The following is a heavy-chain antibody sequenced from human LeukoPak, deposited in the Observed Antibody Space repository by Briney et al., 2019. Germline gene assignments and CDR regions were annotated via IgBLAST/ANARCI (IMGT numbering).Heavy chain of an antibody. J-gene: IGHJ6*02. CDR3: ARENNFGSGMDV. CDR1: GFTFSSYA. D-gene: IGHD3-10*01. Sequence: PGRSLRLSCAASGFTFSSYAMHWVRQAPGKGLEWVAVISYDGSNKYYADSVKGRFTISRDNSKNTLYLQMNSLRAEDTAVYYCARENNFGSGMDVWGQGTTVTVSS. CDR2: ISYDGSNK. V-gene: IGHV3-30-3*01.